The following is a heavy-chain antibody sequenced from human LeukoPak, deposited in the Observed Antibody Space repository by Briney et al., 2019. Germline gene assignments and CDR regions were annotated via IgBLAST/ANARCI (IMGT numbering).Heavy chain of an antibody. CDR1: GYTFTSYD. Sequence: ASVRVSCKASGYTFTSYDINWVRQATGQGLEWMGWINLNSGNTRYAQNFQGRLTVTRDTSINTAYMELNTLRSEDTAIYYCARVTGSIDYWGQGTLVTVSS. V-gene: IGHV1-8*01. D-gene: IGHD1-26*01. CDR2: INLNSGNT. J-gene: IGHJ4*02. CDR3: ARVTGSIDY.